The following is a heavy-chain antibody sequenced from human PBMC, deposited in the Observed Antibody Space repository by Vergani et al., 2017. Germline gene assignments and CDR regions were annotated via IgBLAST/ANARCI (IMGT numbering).Heavy chain of an antibody. V-gene: IGHV4-34*01. CDR3: ARRGGEVVADTRAYYYYGMDV. Sequence: QVQLQQWGAGLLKPSETLSLTCAVYGGSFSGYYWSWIRQPPGKGLEWIGEINHSGSTNYNPSLKSRVTISVDTSKNQFSLKLSSVTAADTAVYYCARRGGEVVADTRAYYYYGMDVWGQGTTVTVSS. J-gene: IGHJ6*02. CDR1: GGSFSGYY. D-gene: IGHD2-15*01. CDR2: INHSGST.